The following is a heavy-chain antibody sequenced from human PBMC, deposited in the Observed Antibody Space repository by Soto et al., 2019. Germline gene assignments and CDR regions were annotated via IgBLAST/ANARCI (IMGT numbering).Heavy chain of an antibody. D-gene: IGHD6-6*01. V-gene: IGHV4-34*01. J-gene: IGHJ4*02. CDR3: ARAPKVSGSSQPRPDF. Sequence: KPSETLSLTCSIYSGSFSGYYWSWIRQPPGKGLEWIGEISQSGNTNYRPSPKSRVSISIDTSKQQSSLNLASVSAPATAVYYCARAPKVSGSSQPRPDFWGQGTLVTVSS. CDR1: SGSFSGYY. CDR2: ISQSGNT.